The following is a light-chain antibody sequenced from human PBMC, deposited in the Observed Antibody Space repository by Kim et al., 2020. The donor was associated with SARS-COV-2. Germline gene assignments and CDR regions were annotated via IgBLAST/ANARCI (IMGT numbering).Light chain of an antibody. Sequence: DIQMTQSPSSLSTSVGDRVTVTCRASQSISSYLNWYQQKPGKAPKLLIYAASNLQSGVPSRFSGSGSGTDFTLTISSLQPEDFATYFCQQSYSLPHAFCQGTKLEI. J-gene: IGKJ2*01. CDR3: QQSYSLPHA. CDR1: QSISSY. CDR2: AAS. V-gene: IGKV1-39*01.